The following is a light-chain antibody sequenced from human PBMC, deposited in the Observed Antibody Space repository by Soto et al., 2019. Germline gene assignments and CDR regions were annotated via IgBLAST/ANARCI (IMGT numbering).Light chain of an antibody. Sequence: HSALTQPPSVSGSPGQSITVSCTGTSSDIGASNFVSWYQHLPGRAPKVIIFEATNRPSGVSDRFSGSKAGITASLTISGLQADDEGEYFCISYKTDDTFVFGTGTKVT. V-gene: IGLV2-14*01. CDR3: ISYKTDDTFV. J-gene: IGLJ1*01. CDR1: SSDIGASNF. CDR2: EAT.